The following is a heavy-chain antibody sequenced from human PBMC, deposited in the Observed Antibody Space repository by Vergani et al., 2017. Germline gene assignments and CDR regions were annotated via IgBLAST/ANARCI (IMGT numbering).Heavy chain of an antibody. D-gene: IGHD3-22*01. CDR1: GYTFTSYG. J-gene: IGHJ1*01. Sequence: QVQLVQSGAEVKKPGASVKVSCKASGYTFTSYGISWVRQAPGQGLEWMGWISAYNGNTNYAQRLQGRVTMTTDTSTSTAYMELRSLRSDDTAVYYCARDWAPYYYDSSGYYYPEYFQHWGQGTLVTVSS. V-gene: IGHV1-18*01. CDR2: ISAYNGNT. CDR3: ARDWAPYYYDSSGYYYPEYFQH.